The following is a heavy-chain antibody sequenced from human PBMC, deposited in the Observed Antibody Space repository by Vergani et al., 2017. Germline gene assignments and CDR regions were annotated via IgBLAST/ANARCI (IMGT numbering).Heavy chain of an antibody. CDR3: ARPIAAAANWYFDL. CDR1: GFTFSDYY. D-gene: IGHD6-13*01. J-gene: IGHJ2*01. V-gene: IGHV3-7*01. Sequence: VQLVESGGGLVKPGGSLRLSCAASGFTFSDYYMSWIRQAPGKGLEWVANIKQDGSEKYYVDSVKGRFTISRDNSKNTLYLQMNSLRAEDTAVYYCARPIAAAANWYFDLWGRGTLVTVSS. CDR2: IKQDGSEK.